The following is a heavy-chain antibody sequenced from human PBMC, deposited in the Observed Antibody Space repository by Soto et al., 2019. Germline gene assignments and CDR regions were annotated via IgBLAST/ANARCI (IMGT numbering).Heavy chain of an antibody. Sequence: SETLSLTCTVSGGSVSSGSYYWSWIRQPPGKGLEWIGYIYYSGSTNYNPSLKSRVTISVDTSKNQFSLKLSSVTAADTAVYYCARVRYWNYYYGMDVWGQGTTVTVSS. J-gene: IGHJ6*02. V-gene: IGHV4-61*01. CDR2: IYYSGST. CDR1: GGSVSSGSYY. CDR3: ARVRYWNYYYGMDV. D-gene: IGHD2-15*01.